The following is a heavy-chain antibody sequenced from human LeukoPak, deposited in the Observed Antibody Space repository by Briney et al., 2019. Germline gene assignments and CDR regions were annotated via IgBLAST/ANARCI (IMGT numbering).Heavy chain of an antibody. D-gene: IGHD3-22*01. J-gene: IGHJ4*02. CDR3: ARGYYYDSSGYPTPEPHLDY. V-gene: IGHV4-30-2*05. CDR1: GGSISSGGYY. Sequence: SQTLSLTCTVSGGSISSGGYYWSWIRQPPGKGLEWIGYIYHSGSTYYNPSLKSRVTISVDTSKNQFSLKLSSVTAADTAVYYCARGYYYDSSGYPTPEPHLDYWGQGTLVTVSS. CDR2: IYHSGST.